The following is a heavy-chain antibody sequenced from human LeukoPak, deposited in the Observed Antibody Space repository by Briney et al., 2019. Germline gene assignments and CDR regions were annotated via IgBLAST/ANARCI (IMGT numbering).Heavy chain of an antibody. D-gene: IGHD3-10*01. J-gene: IGHJ5*02. Sequence: SETLSLTCTVSGVSISSSNSYWGWIRQPPGKGLEWIGSIYYSGSTYYNPSLKSQVTISVDTFKNQFSLKLSSVTAADTAVYYCARHSSPYYYGSGSTINWFDPWGQGTLVTVSS. CDR3: ARHSSPYYYGSGSTINWFDP. CDR2: IYYSGST. V-gene: IGHV4-39*01. CDR1: GVSISSSNSY.